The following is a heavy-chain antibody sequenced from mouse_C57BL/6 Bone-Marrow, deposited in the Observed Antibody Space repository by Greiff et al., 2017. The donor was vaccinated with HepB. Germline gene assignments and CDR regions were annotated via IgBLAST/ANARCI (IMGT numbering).Heavy chain of an antibody. CDR1: GYTFTSYG. Sequence: VQLQQSGAELARPGASVKLSCKASGYTFTSYGISWVKQRTGQGLEWIGEIYPRSGNTHYNEKFKGKATLTADKSSSTAYMELRSLTSEDSAVYFCARYPFYDGYLDYAMDYWGQGTSVTVSS. D-gene: IGHD2-3*01. J-gene: IGHJ4*01. CDR3: ARYPFYDGYLDYAMDY. V-gene: IGHV1-81*01. CDR2: IYPRSGNT.